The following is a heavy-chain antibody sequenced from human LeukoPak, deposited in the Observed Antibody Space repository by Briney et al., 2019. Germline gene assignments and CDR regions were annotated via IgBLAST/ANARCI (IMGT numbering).Heavy chain of an antibody. V-gene: IGHV3-66*01. D-gene: IGHD3-9*01. Sequence: GGSLRLSCAASGFTVSSNYMSWVRQAPGKGLEWVSVIYSGGSTYYADSVKGRFTISRNNSKNTLYLQMNSRRAEDKTVYYCGRGFFSGDILTGSRFSHDMDVWGKGTTVTISS. CDR1: GFTVSSNY. CDR3: GRGFFSGDILTGSRFSHDMDV. CDR2: IYSGGST. J-gene: IGHJ6*03.